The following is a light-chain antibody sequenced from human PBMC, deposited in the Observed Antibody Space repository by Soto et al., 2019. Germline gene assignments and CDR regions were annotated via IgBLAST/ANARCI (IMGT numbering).Light chain of an antibody. CDR3: QQYNSNPLT. CDR1: QSVSTW. V-gene: IGKV1-5*03. CDR2: KAY. Sequence: DIQMTQSPSTLSASVGDRVTITCRASQSVSTWLAWYQQKPGKVPKLLIYKAYSLESGVPSRFSGSGSGTEFTLTISSLQPDDFETYYCQQYNSNPLTFGGGTKVEIK. J-gene: IGKJ4*01.